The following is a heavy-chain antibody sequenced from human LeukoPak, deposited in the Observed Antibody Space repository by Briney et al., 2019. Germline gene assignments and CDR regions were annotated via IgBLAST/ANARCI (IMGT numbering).Heavy chain of an antibody. CDR2: IYYSGST. D-gene: IGHD5-24*01. Sequence: PSETLSLTCTVSGGSISSYYWSWIRQPPGKGLEWIGYIYYSGSTNYNPSLKSRVTISVDTSKNQFSLKLSSVTAADTAVYYCARGIRAGYDYWGQGTLVTVSS. CDR1: GGSISSYY. CDR3: ARGIRAGYDY. V-gene: IGHV4-59*12. J-gene: IGHJ4*02.